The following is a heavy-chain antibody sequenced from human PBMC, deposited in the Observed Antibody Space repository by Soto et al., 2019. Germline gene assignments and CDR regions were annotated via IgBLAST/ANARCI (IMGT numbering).Heavy chain of an antibody. CDR2: IIPIFGTA. V-gene: IGHV1-69*12. D-gene: IGHD1-1*01. CDR1: GGTFISYT. CDR3: ARDRYNWNDGGDY. Sequence: QVQLVQSGAEVKKPGSSVKVSCKASGGTFISYTISWVRQAPGEGLEWMGGIIPIFGTANYAQKFQGRVTITADESTSTAYVELSSLRSEGTAVYYCARDRYNWNDGGDYWGQGTLVTVSS. J-gene: IGHJ4*02.